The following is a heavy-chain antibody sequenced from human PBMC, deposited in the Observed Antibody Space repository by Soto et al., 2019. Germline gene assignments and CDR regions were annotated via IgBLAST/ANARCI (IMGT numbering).Heavy chain of an antibody. V-gene: IGHV3-30-3*01. Sequence: VGSLILSCAASGFAFSSFAMHWVRQAPGKGLEWVAVISYDGSNKYYADSVKGRFTISRDNSKNTLYLQMNSLRAEDTAVYYCARDTSWGQGTLVTVSS. D-gene: IGHD3-3*01. CDR1: GFAFSSFA. J-gene: IGHJ4*02. CDR3: ARDTS. CDR2: ISYDGSNK.